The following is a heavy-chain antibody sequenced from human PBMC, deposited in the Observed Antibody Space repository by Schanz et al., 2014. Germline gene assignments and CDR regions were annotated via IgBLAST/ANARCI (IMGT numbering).Heavy chain of an antibody. CDR2: ISSDETVT. CDR3: AKIGYGGLLNYYIDH. CDR1: GFTFSSYA. Sequence: VQLVESGGGLVQPGGSLRFSCAASGFTFSSYAMSWVRQAPGKGLEWVAVISSDETVTYYVDSVKGRFTISRDNSKNTLYLQMSSLKTEDTAVYYCAKIGYGGLLNYYIDHWGQGTLVTVSS. V-gene: IGHV3-30*18. J-gene: IGHJ4*02. D-gene: IGHD3-16*01.